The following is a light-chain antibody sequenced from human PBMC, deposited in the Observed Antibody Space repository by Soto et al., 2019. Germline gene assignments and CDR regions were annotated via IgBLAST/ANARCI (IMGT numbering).Light chain of an antibody. CDR1: QSVSSRN. J-gene: IGKJ1*01. CDR2: GAS. V-gene: IGKV3-20*01. Sequence: EIVLTQSPGTLSLSPGERATLSCRASQSVSSRNLAWYQQKPGQAPRLLIYGASSRATGIPDRFSGSGSGTDFTLTISRLDPEDFAVYYCQQYGSSPRKFGQGTKGDIK. CDR3: QQYGSSPRK.